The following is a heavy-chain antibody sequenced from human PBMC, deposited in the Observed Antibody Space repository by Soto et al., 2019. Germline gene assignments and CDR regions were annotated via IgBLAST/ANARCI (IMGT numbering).Heavy chain of an antibody. J-gene: IGHJ5*02. CDR2: IFSNDEK. CDR3: ASTYSTSWYWFDP. CDR1: GFSLSNAGLG. D-gene: IGHD6-13*01. V-gene: IGHV2-26*04. Sequence: QVTVTESGPVLVKPTETLTLTCTVSGFSLSNAGLGVSWIRQPPGKALEWLAHIFSNDEKSYSTSLKSRLTISKDTSKSQVVLTMTNMDPVDTATYYCASTYSTSWYWFDPWGQGTLVTVSS.